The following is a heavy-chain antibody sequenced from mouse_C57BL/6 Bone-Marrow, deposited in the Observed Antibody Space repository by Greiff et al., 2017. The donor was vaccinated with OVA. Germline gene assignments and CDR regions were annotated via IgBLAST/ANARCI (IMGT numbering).Heavy chain of an antibody. V-gene: IGHV1-50*01. D-gene: IGHD2-1*01. J-gene: IGHJ3*01. CDR3: ARDGNYVWFAY. Sequence: QVHVKQPGAELVKPGASVKLPCKASGYTFTSYWMQWVKQRPGQGLEWIGEIDPSDSYTNYNQKFKGKATLTVDTSSSTAYMQLSSLTSEDSAVYYCARDGNYVWFAYWGQGTLVTVSA. CDR1: GYTFTSYW. CDR2: IDPSDSYT.